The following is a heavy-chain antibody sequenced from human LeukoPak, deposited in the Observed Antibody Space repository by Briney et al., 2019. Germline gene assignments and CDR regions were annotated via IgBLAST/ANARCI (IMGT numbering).Heavy chain of an antibody. CDR3: ARNRCTGSSCFNDAFDI. D-gene: IGHD2-2*01. V-gene: IGHV1-2*02. CDR1: GYTFTGYY. Sequence: ASVKVSCKASGYTFTGYYMRWVRQAPGQGLEWMGWINPNSGGTNYAQKFQGRVTMTRDTSISTAYMDLSRLTSDDTALYYCARNRCTGSSCFNDAFDIWGQGTMVAVSS. J-gene: IGHJ3*02. CDR2: INPNSGGT.